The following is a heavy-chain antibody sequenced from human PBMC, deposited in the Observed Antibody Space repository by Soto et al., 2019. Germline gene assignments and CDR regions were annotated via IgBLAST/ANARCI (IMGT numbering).Heavy chain of an antibody. Sequence: PSETLSLTCTVYGDSMRSFYWSWIRQPPGKGLEWIGNIYYSGSTNYNPSRKSRVTMSVDMSRNQVSLKLSSVTAADTAVYYCTRVGGYSGDYPNFDYWGQGALVTVSS. V-gene: IGHV4-59*01. D-gene: IGHD4-17*01. J-gene: IGHJ4*02. CDR1: GDSMRSFY. CDR3: TRVGGYSGDYPNFDY. CDR2: IYYSGST.